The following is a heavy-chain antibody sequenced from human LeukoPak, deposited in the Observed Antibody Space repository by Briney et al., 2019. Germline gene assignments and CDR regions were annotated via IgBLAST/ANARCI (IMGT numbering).Heavy chain of an antibody. V-gene: IGHV4-59*01. J-gene: IGHJ4*02. Sequence: SETLSLTCSVSGDSISSYYWSWIRQPPGKGLEWIGYIYYSGSTNYNPSLKSRVTISVDTSKNQFSLKLSSVTAADTAVYYCAGKTRNGNPEFDYWGQGTLVTVSS. CDR2: IYYSGST. CDR1: GDSISSYY. D-gene: IGHD4-23*01. CDR3: AGKTRNGNPEFDY.